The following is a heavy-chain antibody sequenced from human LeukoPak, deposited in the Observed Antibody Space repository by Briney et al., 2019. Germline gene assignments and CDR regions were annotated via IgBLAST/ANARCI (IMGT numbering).Heavy chain of an antibody. V-gene: IGHV4-30-2*01. CDR3: ARRGGFQLSN. CDR1: GGSISSGGYY. D-gene: IGHD3-16*01. J-gene: IGHJ4*02. Sequence: SETLSLTCTVSGGSISSGGYYWSWIRQPPGKGLEWIGYIYHSGSTYYNPSLKSRVTISVDRSKNQFSLKLSSVTAADTAVYYCARRGGFQLSNWGQGTLVTVSS. CDR2: IYHSGST.